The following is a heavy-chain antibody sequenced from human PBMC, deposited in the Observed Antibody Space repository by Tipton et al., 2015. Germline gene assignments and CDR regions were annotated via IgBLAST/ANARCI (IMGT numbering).Heavy chain of an antibody. CDR2: IFHSGST. J-gene: IGHJ6*02. CDR1: GGSISSGDYY. V-gene: IGHV4-30-4*01. CDR3: ARVPLHCSGGSCQYYYYGMDV. Sequence: TLSLTCTVSGGSISSGDYYWSWIRQPPGKGLEWIGYIFHSGSTYYNPTLKSRVTISVDTSKNQFSLKLSSVTAADTAVYYCARVPLHCSGGSCQYYYYGMDVWGQGTTVIVSS. D-gene: IGHD2-15*01.